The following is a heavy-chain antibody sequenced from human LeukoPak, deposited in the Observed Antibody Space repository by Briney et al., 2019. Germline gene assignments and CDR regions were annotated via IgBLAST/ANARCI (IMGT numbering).Heavy chain of an antibody. Sequence: SVKVSCKASGYTFTGYYMHWVRQAPGQGLEWMGRIIPILGIANYAQKFQGRVTITADKSTSTAYMELSSLRSEDTAVYYCARRYYDSSGYYKGEYDYWGQGTLVTVSS. CDR2: IIPILGIA. CDR1: GYTFTGYY. V-gene: IGHV1-69*02. D-gene: IGHD3-22*01. CDR3: ARRYYDSSGYYKGEYDY. J-gene: IGHJ4*02.